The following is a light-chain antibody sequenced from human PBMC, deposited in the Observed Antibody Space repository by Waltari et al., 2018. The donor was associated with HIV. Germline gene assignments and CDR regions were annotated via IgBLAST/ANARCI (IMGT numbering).Light chain of an antibody. CDR1: SSTLRSTP. CDR2: SNN. V-gene: IGLV1-44*01. J-gene: IGLJ3*02. Sequence: QSVLTQPPSASGTPGQRVPVSCSGTSSTLRSTPVNWYQQLPGTAPKLLIYSNNQRPSGVPDRFSGSKSGTSASLAISGLQSEDEADYYCAAWDDSLNGPVFGGGTKLTVL. CDR3: AAWDDSLNGPV.